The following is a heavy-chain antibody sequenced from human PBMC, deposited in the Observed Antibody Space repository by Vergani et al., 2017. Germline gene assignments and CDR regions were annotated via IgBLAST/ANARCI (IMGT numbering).Heavy chain of an antibody. CDR3: VGVRGASCCGTTCYPDY. V-gene: IGHV5-51*03. J-gene: IGHJ4*02. CDR2: IYPGDSDS. D-gene: IGHD2-2*01. CDR1: GYPFTSYW. Sequence: EVPLVQSGGEVKKPGESLKISCKGSGYPFTSYWMAWVRQPPGKGLDWMGIIYPGDSDSRSTPSFQGHVTMPVDNSIDTAYLSWRSLKAADTATYFCVGVRGASCCGTTCYPDYWGQGTLVRVSS.